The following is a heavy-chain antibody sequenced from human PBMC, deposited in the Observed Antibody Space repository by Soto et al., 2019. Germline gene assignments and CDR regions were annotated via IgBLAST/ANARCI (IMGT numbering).Heavy chain of an antibody. V-gene: IGHV1-69*08. J-gene: IGHJ6*02. Sequence: QVQLVQSGAEVKKPGSSVKVSCKASGGTFSSYTISWVRQAPGQGLEWMGRIIPILGIANYAQKFQGRVTITADKSTSTAYMELSSLRSEDTAVYYCARDVPAARNYYYYYGMDVWGQGTTVTVSS. CDR3: ARDVPAARNYYYYYGMDV. CDR1: GGTFSSYT. D-gene: IGHD2-2*01. CDR2: IIPILGIA.